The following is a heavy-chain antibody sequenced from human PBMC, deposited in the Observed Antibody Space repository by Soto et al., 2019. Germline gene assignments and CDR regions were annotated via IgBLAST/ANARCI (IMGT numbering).Heavy chain of an antibody. CDR1: GFTFSSYA. CDR3: AMGTTVTMHEFDY. V-gene: IGHV3-23*01. D-gene: IGHD4-17*01. J-gene: IGHJ4*02. CDR2: ISGSGGST. Sequence: GSLRLSCAASGFTFSSYAMSWVRQAPGKGLEWVSAISGSGGSTYYADSVKGRFTISRDNSKNTLYLQMNSLRAEDTAVYYCAMGTTVTMHEFDYWGQGTLVTVS.